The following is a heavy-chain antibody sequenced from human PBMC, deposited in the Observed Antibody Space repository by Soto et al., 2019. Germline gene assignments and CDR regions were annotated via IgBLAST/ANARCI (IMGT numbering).Heavy chain of an antibody. CDR3: ARHGQYSSGWYWSYYYGMDV. CDR2: IYYSGST. V-gene: IGHV4-39*01. D-gene: IGHD6-19*01. Sequence: QLQLQESGPGLVKPSETLSLTCTVSGGSISSSSYYWGWIRQPPGKGLEWIGSIYYSGSTYYNPSLKSRVTISVDTSKNQFSLKLSSGTAADTAVYYCARHGQYSSGWYWSYYYGMDVWGQGTTVTVSS. CDR1: GGSISSSSYY. J-gene: IGHJ6*02.